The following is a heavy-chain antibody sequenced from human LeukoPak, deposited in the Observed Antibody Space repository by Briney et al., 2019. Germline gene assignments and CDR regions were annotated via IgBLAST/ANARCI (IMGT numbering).Heavy chain of an antibody. D-gene: IGHD3-10*01. CDR2: INPNSGGT. Sequence: AASVKVSCKASGDTFSSYAISWVRQAPGQGLEWMGWINPNSGGTNYARKFQGRVTMTRDTSISTAYMELSRLRSDDTAVYYCARVRWENYYGSGSYYNYWGQGTLVTVSS. V-gene: IGHV1-2*02. CDR3: ARVRWENYYGSGSYYNY. CDR1: GDTFSSYA. J-gene: IGHJ4*02.